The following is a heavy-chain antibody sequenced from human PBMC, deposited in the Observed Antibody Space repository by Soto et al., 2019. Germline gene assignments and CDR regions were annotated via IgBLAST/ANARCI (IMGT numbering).Heavy chain of an antibody. D-gene: IGHD3-22*01. CDR1: GFTFSSYE. J-gene: IGHJ3*02. CDR3: ARDKNYDSSGYYRDAFDI. V-gene: IGHV3-48*03. Sequence: VGSLRLSCAASGFTFSSYEMNWVRQAPGNGLEWVSYISSSGSTIYYADSVKGRFTISRDNAKNSLYLQMNSLRAEDTAVYYCARDKNYDSSGYYRDAFDIWGQGTMVTVSS. CDR2: ISSSGSTI.